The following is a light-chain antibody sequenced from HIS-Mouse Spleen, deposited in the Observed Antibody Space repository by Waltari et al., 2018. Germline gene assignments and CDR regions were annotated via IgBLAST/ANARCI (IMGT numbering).Light chain of an antibody. CDR3: CSYAGSSTNWV. CDR2: EGS. J-gene: IGLJ3*02. CDR1: SSDVGSYNL. Sequence: QSALTQPASVSGSPGQSITISCTGTSSDVGSYNLLPWYQQHPGKAPKLMIYEGSKRPSGVSNRFSGSKSGNTASLTISGLQAEDEADYYCCSYAGSSTNWVFGGGTKLTVL. V-gene: IGLV2-23*01.